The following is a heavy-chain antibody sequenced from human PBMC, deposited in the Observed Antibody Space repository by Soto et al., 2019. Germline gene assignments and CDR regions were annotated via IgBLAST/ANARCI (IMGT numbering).Heavy chain of an antibody. D-gene: IGHD6-19*01. CDR2: INHSGST. Sequence: SETLSLTCAVYGGSFSGYYWSWIRQPPGKGLEWIGEINHSGSTNYNPSLKSRVTISVDTSKNQFSLKLSSVTAADTAVYYCSRTNKQCRRPWIYYWGQGSLVPVSS. V-gene: IGHV4-34*01. J-gene: IGHJ4*02. CDR3: SRTNKQCRRPWIYY. CDR1: GGSFSGYY.